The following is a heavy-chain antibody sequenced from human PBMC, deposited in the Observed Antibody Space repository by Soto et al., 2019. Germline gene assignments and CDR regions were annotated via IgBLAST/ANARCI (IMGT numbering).Heavy chain of an antibody. CDR2: TIPIFGTA. V-gene: IGHV1-69*01. CDR1: GGTFSSYA. Sequence: QVQLVQSGAEVKKPGSSVKVSCKASGGTFSSYAISWVRQAPGQGLEWMGGTIPIFGTANYAQKFQGRVTITADESTSTAYMERSSLRAEDTAVYYCAREGRYYGSGSYFPRFDPWGQGTLVTVSS. CDR3: AREGRYYGSGSYFPRFDP. J-gene: IGHJ5*02. D-gene: IGHD3-10*01.